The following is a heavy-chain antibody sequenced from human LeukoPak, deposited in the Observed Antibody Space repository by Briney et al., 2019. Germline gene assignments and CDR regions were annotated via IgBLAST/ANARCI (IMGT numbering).Heavy chain of an antibody. V-gene: IGHV5-51*01. Sequence: GESLKISCKGSGYSFTSYWIGWVRQMPGKGLEWMGIIYPGDSDTRYSPSFQGQVTISADKSISTAYLQWSSLKASDTAMYYCARLPVIAVAGTSPYFDYWGQGTLVTVSS. CDR3: ARLPVIAVAGTSPYFDY. D-gene: IGHD6-19*01. CDR1: GYSFTSYW. CDR2: IYPGDSDT. J-gene: IGHJ4*02.